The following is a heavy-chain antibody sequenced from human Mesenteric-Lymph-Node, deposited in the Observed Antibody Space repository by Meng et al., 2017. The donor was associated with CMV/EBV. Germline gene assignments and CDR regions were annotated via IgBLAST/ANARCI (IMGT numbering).Heavy chain of an antibody. D-gene: IGHD2-2*02. CDR3: ARGYCSSTSCYRGQGAFDI. CDR2: INPNTGGT. CDR1: GNTFSDFY. J-gene: IGHJ3*02. V-gene: IGHV1-2*02. Sequence: ASVKVSCKASGNTFSDFYMYWVRQAPGQGLEWMGWINPNTGGTNYAQKFQGRVTMTRDTSISTAYMGLRRLTSDDTAMYYCARGYCSSTSCYRGQGAFDIWGQGTMVTVSS.